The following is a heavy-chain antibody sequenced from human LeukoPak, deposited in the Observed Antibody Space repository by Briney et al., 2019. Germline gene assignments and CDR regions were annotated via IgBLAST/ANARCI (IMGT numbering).Heavy chain of an antibody. CDR2: IYPRDSDT. CDR1: GYTFTNYW. Sequence: GESLKISCRGSGYTFTNYWIGWVRQMPGKGLEWMGLIYPRDSDTRYSPSFQGQVTISADKSISTAFLQWSSPKASDTAMYHCARGAPSGSGNYLDFWGQGTLVTVSS. CDR3: ARGAPSGSGNYLDF. V-gene: IGHV5-51*01. D-gene: IGHD3-10*01. J-gene: IGHJ4*02.